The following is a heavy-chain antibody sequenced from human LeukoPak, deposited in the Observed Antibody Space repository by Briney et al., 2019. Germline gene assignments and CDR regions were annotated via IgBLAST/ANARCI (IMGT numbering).Heavy chain of an antibody. CDR3: ARDDGDLTNYMDV. CDR2: ITWNGGST. D-gene: IGHD4-17*01. CDR1: GFTFDDYG. Sequence: PGGSLRLSCAASGFTFDDYGMSWVRQAPGKGLEWVSGITWNGGSTDYADSVKGRFTISRDNAKNSLYLQMNSLRAEDTALYYCARDDGDLTNYMDVWGKGTTVTVSS. J-gene: IGHJ6*03. V-gene: IGHV3-20*04.